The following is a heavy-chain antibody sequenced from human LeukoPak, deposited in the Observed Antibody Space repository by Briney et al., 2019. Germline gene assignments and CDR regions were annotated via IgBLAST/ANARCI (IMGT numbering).Heavy chain of an antibody. CDR1: GGSISSYY. V-gene: IGHV4-59*01. Sequence: SETLSLTCTVSGGSISSYYWSWIRQPPGKGLEWIGYIYYSGSTNYNPSLKSRVTISVDTSKNQFSLKLNSVTAADTAVYYCARKREYYGSGSYYHWFDPWGQGTLVTVSS. J-gene: IGHJ5*02. D-gene: IGHD3-10*01. CDR2: IYYSGST. CDR3: ARKREYYGSGSYYHWFDP.